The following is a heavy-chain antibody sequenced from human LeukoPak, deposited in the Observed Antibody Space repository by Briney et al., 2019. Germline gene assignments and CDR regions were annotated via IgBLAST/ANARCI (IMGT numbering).Heavy chain of an antibody. CDR3: ARFPNYYDSSGYHYFDY. J-gene: IGHJ4*02. D-gene: IGHD3-22*01. CDR2: IRYDGNNK. Sequence: GGSLRLSCAASGFTFSSYGMHWVRQAPGKGLEWVAFIRYDGNNKYYVDSVKGRFTISRDNSKNTLYLQMNSLRAEDTAVYYCARFPNYYDSSGYHYFDYWGQGTLVTVSS. V-gene: IGHV3-30*02. CDR1: GFTFSSYG.